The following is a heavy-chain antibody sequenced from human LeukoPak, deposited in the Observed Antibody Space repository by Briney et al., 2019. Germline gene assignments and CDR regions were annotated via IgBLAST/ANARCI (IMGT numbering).Heavy chain of an antibody. CDR3: GRRGITIFGVVLPRDY. D-gene: IGHD3-3*01. CDR1: GFTFSSYS. CDR2: ISSSSSTI. Sequence: GGSLRLSCAASGFTFSSYSMNWVRQAPGKGLEWVSYISSSSSTIYYADSVKGRFTISRDNAKNSLYLQMNSLRAEDTAVYYWGRRGITIFGVVLPRDYWGQGTLVTVSS. J-gene: IGHJ4*02. V-gene: IGHV3-48*01.